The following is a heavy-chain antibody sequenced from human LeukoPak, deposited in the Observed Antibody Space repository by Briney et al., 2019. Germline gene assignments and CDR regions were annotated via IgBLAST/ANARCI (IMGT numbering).Heavy chain of an antibody. Sequence: GGSLRLSCAASGFTFSGSAMHWVRQASGKGLEWVGRIRSKANSYATAYAASVKGRFTISRDDSKNTAYLQMNSLRAEDTAVYYCTTTELYYDFWSGLNYWGQGTLVTVSS. CDR3: TTTELYYDFWSGLNY. V-gene: IGHV3-73*01. D-gene: IGHD3-3*01. CDR2: IRSKANSYAT. J-gene: IGHJ4*02. CDR1: GFTFSGSA.